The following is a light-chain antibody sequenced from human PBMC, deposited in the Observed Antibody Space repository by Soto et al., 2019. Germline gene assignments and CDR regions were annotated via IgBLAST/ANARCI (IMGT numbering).Light chain of an antibody. CDR3: QQYDSYST. CDR2: TAS. CDR1: QSIDGW. J-gene: IGKJ1*01. Sequence: SPDTPPVSVRAKVTITCPASQSIDGWLALYQQKPGKAPKLLIYTASSLESGVPSRFSGSGSGTEFTLTISILQPDDFATYQCQQYDSYSTFGQGTKVDIK. V-gene: IGKV1-5*03.